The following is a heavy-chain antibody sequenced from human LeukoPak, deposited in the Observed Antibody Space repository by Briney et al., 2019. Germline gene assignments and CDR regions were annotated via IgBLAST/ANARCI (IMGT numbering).Heavy chain of an antibody. V-gene: IGHV1-46*01. J-gene: IGHJ5*02. CDR1: GYTLTSYY. CDR3: ARDRRSYYWRFDP. Sequence: ASVKVSCKASGYTLTSYYMHWMRHAPGQGLAWMGIINPSGGNTSYAQKYQGRVTMTRTTSTRTVYMQLSSLRSEDTAVYYCARDRRSYYWRFDPWGQGTLVTVSS. CDR2: INPSGGNT. D-gene: IGHD1-26*01.